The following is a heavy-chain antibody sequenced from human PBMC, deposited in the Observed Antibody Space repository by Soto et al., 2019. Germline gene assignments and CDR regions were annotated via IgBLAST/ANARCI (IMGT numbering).Heavy chain of an antibody. CDR3: ATYRKVFQT. CDR2: IYSSGST. J-gene: IGHJ3*01. Sequence: SETLSLTCAVSGGYISGGYYTWICLGQPPGQGLEWIGLIYSSGSTYYNSSLKRRITISVDTSKNRFFLNLTSVADAATAVYYCATYRKVFQTWGQGTKVTVSS. CDR1: GGYISGGYYT. V-gene: IGHV4-30-2*01. D-gene: IGHD3-3*01.